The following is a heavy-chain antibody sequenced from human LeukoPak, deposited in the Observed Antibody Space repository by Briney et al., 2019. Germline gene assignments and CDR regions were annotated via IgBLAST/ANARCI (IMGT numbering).Heavy chain of an antibody. CDR2: IYYTGGT. D-gene: IGHD2-15*01. CDR1: GGSIITSSYY. J-gene: IGHJ4*02. Sequence: PSETLSLTCTVSGGSIITSSYYWGWIRQPPGKGLQWIGNIYYTGGTHYNPSLKSRVTIYVDSSKNQFSLKLSSVTAADTAVYFCARHTVALAGTDSWGQGTLVTVSS. CDR3: ARHTVALAGTDS. V-gene: IGHV4-39*01.